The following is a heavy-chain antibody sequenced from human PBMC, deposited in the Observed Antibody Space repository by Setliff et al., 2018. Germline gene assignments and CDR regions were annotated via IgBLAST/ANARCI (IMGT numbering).Heavy chain of an antibody. CDR1: GGTFSDYY. V-gene: IGHV4-34*08. Sequence: SETLSLTCTAYGGTFSDYYWTWIRQPPGKGLEWIGEINHSGTTNYNPSLKSRVTISVDTSKNQLSLTLSSVTAADTAVYYCVREGYSEYFQDWGRGTLVTVSS. CDR3: VREGYSEYFQD. J-gene: IGHJ1*01. CDR2: INHSGTT. D-gene: IGHD1-1*01.